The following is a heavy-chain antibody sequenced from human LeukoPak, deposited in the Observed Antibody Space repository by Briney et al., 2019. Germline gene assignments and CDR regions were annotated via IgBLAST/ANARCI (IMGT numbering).Heavy chain of an antibody. V-gene: IGHV4-4*02. CDR2: IFHSGTT. Sequence: KSSETLSLTCTVSGGSISSSNWWSWVRQPPGKGLEWIGRIFHSGTTDYKTSLKGRVNISVDKSKNQFSLKLTSVTAADTAVYYCARLTPTTLPIYYYYMDVWGKGTTVTVSS. D-gene: IGHD1-7*01. CDR3: ARLTPTTLPIYYYYMDV. CDR1: GGSISSSNW. J-gene: IGHJ6*03.